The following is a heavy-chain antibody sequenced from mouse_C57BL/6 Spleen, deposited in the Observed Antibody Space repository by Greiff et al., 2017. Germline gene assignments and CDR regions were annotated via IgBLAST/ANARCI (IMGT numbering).Heavy chain of an antibody. CDR3: AIERSGYPYAMDY. Sequence: QVQLQQPGAELVKPGASVKVSCKASGYTFTSYWMHWVKQRPGQGLEWIGRIHPSDSDTNYNQKFKGKATLTVDKSSSTAYMQLSSLTSEDSAVYYCAIERSGYPYAMDYWGQGASVTASS. J-gene: IGHJ4*01. CDR2: IHPSDSDT. D-gene: IGHD3-2*02. CDR1: GYTFTSYW. V-gene: IGHV1-74*01.